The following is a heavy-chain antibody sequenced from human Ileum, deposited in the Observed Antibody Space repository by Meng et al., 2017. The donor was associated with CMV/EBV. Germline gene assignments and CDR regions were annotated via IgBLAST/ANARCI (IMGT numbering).Heavy chain of an antibody. CDR1: GGSFSDYY. V-gene: IGHV4-4*07. D-gene: IGHD3-10*01. CDR3: ARRRGPRGYIDY. Sequence: QVAPWKSRSGLVTPSAALSPRCTVSGGSFSDYYWNWIRQPAGQGLEWIGRIHSNGATDYNPSLQSRVTMSVDSSKNEFFLSLSFVTAADTAIYYCARRRGPRGYIDYWGQGILVTVSS. CDR2: IHSNGAT. J-gene: IGHJ4*02.